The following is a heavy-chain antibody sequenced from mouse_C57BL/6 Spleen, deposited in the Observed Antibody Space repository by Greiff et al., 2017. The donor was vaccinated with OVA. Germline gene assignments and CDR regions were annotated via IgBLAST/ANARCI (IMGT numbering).Heavy chain of an antibody. CDR1: GFTFSDYG. CDR2: ISSGSSTT. D-gene: IGHD2-1*01. V-gene: IGHV5-17*01. J-gene: IGHJ4*01. Sequence: EVMLVESGGGLVKPGGSLKLSCAASGFTFSDYGMHWVRQAPEKGLEWVAYISSGSSTTNYADTVKGRFTISRDKAKNTLFLQMTSLRSEDTAMYYCARRGGNYENYAMDYWGQGTSVTVSS. CDR3: ARRGGNYENYAMDY.